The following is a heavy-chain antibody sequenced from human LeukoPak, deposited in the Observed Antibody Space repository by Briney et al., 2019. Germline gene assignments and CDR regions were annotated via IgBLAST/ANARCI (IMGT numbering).Heavy chain of an antibody. D-gene: IGHD3-10*01. CDR3: ARAMVRGVKGIFDY. CDR2: ISYDGSNK. Sequence: GRSLRLSCAASGFTFSSYAMHWVRQAPGKGLEWVAVISYDGSNKYYADSVKGRFTISRDNSKNTLYLQMNSLRAEDTAVYYCARAMVRGVKGIFDYWGQGTLVTVSS. V-gene: IGHV3-30*04. CDR1: GFTFSSYA. J-gene: IGHJ4*02.